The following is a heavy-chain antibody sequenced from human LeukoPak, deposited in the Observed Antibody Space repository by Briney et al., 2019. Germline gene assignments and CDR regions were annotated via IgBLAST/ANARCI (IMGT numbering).Heavy chain of an antibody. CDR1: GGSISRYY. CDR3: ARQYSASSYFDY. CDR2: IYYSGNT. V-gene: IGHV4-59*01. J-gene: IGHJ4*02. D-gene: IGHD6-6*01. Sequence: SETLSLTCTVSGGSISRYYCSWIRQSPGEGLQWIGNIYYSGNTNYNPSLESRVTISLDTSKNQFSLNLTSVTAADTAVYYCARQYSASSYFDYWGRGALVTVSS.